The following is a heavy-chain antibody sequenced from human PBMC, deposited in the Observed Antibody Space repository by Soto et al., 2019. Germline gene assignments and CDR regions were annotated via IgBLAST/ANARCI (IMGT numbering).Heavy chain of an antibody. J-gene: IGHJ4*02. CDR2: IWYDGSNK. V-gene: IGHV3-33*01. CDR3: ARDPDNYDSSGYYDY. Sequence: QVQLVESGGGVVQPGRSLRLSCAASGFTFSSYGMHWVRQAPGKGLEWVAVIWYDGSNKYYADSVKGRFTISRDNSKNTLYLQMNSLRAEDTAVYYCARDPDNYDSSGYYDYWGQGALVNVSS. CDR1: GFTFSSYG. D-gene: IGHD3-22*01.